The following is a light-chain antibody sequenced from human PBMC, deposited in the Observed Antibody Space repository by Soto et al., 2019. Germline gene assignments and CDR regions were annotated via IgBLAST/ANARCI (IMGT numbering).Light chain of an antibody. CDR2: GAS. J-gene: IGKJ5*01. CDR1: QSVSDN. Sequence: EIVMTQSPATLSVSPGERATLSCRASQSVSDNLAWYQQKPGQAPRLFIYGASARANGIPARFSGSGSGTEFTLTISSLQSEDFAVYYCQQYNNWPITFGQGTRLEIK. V-gene: IGKV3-15*01. CDR3: QQYNNWPIT.